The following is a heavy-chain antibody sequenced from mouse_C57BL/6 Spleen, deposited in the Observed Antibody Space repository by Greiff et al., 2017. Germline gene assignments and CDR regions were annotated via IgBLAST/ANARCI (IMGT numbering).Heavy chain of an antibody. CDR2: IRNKANGYTT. CDR3: ATSTGSYFDY. Sequence: EVMLVESGGGLVQPGGSLSLSCAASGFTFTDYYMSWVRQPPGKALEWLGFIRNKANGYTTEYSASVKGRFTISRDNSQSILYLQMNALRAEDSATYYCATSTGSYFDYWGQGTSLTVSS. CDR1: GFTFTDYY. J-gene: IGHJ2*02. D-gene: IGHD4-1*02. V-gene: IGHV7-3*01.